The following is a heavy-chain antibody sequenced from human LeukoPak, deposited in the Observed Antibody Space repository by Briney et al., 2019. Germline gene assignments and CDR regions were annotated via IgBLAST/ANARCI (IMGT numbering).Heavy chain of an antibody. CDR3: AKDLWPMEYSSSSPFGY. CDR2: IYYSGNT. J-gene: IGHJ4*02. D-gene: IGHD6-6*01. Sequence: SETLSLTCTVSGGSISSSSYYWGWIRQPPGKGLEWIGSIYYSGNTYYNPSLKSRVTISVDTSKNQVSLKLSSVTAADTAVYYCAKDLWPMEYSSSSPFGYWGQGTLVTVSS. V-gene: IGHV4-39*02. CDR1: GGSISSSSYY.